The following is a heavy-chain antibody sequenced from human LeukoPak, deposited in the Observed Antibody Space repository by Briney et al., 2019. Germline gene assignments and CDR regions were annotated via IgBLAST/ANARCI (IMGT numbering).Heavy chain of an antibody. V-gene: IGHV3-33*01. CDR1: GFTFSSYG. Sequence: GGSLRLSCAASGFTFSSYGMHWVRQAPGKGLEWVAVIWYDGSNKYYADSVKGRFTISRDNSRNTLYLQMNSLRAEDTAVYYCARASEQWLVKSIDYWGQGTLVTVSS. CDR3: ARASEQWLVKSIDY. J-gene: IGHJ4*02. CDR2: IWYDGSNK. D-gene: IGHD6-19*01.